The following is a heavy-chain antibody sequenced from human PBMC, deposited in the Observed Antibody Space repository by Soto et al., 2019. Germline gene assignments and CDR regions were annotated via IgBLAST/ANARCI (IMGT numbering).Heavy chain of an antibody. D-gene: IGHD6-19*01. CDR2: ISYDGNDK. CDR3: ARDRSIYSSGWYSSAFDV. CDR1: GFTFSNHG. Sequence: QVALVESGGGVAQPGKSLTLSCAASGFTFSNHGMHWVRQAPGKGLEWVAVISYDGNDKYYADSVKGRFTISRDKSRNTLHLQMNSLRAEDSALYFCARDRSIYSSGWYSSAFDVWGQVTKVAVSS. V-gene: IGHV3-30*03. J-gene: IGHJ3*01.